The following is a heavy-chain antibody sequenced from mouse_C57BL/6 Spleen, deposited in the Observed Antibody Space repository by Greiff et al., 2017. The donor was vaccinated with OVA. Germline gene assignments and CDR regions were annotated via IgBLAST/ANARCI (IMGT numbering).Heavy chain of an antibody. J-gene: IGHJ2*01. CDR2: IDPSDSYT. CDR3: ARGDDY. Sequence: QVQLQQPGAELVIPGASVKLSCKASGYTFTSYWMHWVKQRPGQGLEWIGEIDPSDSYTNYNQKFKGKSTLTVDKSSSTAYMQLSSLTSEDSAVYYCARGDDYWGQGTTLTVSS. CDR1: GYTFTSYW. V-gene: IGHV1-69*01.